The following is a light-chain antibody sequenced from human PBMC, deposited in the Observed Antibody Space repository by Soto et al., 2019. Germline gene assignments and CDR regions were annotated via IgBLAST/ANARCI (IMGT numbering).Light chain of an antibody. J-gene: IGLJ3*02. V-gene: IGLV2-18*02. CDR3: ISYIPSTTTHWV. CDR2: EVY. CDR1: SNDVGGYDR. Sequence: QSALTQPRSVSGSPGQSVTISCTGTSNDVGGYDRVSWYQHHPGKAPKLLIFEVYNRPSGISDRFSGSKSGDTASLTISGLQAEDEADYYCISYIPSTTTHWVFGGGTKLTVL.